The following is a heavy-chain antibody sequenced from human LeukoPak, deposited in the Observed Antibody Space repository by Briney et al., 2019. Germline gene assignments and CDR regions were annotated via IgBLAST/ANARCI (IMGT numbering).Heavy chain of an antibody. V-gene: IGHV3-23*01. D-gene: IGHD4-17*01. CDR1: GFTFRLYT. Sequence: PGGSLRLSCAASGFTFRLYTMSWVRQAPGKGLEWVSGISGNGGRTYYADSVKGRFTISRDNSKNTLNLQLNSLSAEDTALYYCAKDQEVGVTTYYFDYWGQGTLVTVSS. CDR3: AKDQEVGVTTYYFDY. CDR2: ISGNGGRT. J-gene: IGHJ4*02.